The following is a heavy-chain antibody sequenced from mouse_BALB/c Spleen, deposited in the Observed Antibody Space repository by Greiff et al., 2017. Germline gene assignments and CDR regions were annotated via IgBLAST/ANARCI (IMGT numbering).Heavy chain of an antibody. Sequence: EVQVVESGGGLVQPGGSLKLSCAASGFTFSSYGMSWVRQTPDKRLELVATINSNGGSTYYPDSVKGRFTISRDNAKNTLYLQMSSLKSEDTAMYYCARDILLRYYAMDYWGQGTSVTVSS. CDR3: ARDILLRYYAMDY. J-gene: IGHJ4*01. CDR1: GFTFSSYG. D-gene: IGHD1-1*01. CDR2: INSNGGST. V-gene: IGHV5-6-3*01.